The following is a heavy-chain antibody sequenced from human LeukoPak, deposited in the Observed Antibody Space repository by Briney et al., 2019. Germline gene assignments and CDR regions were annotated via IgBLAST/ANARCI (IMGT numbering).Heavy chain of an antibody. Sequence: GGSLRLSCAASGFTFKSYGMHWVRQAPGKGLEWVAAISYDGSDKYYVDSVKGRFTISRDNSKNTLYLQMDSLKSEDTVVYYCATGYSVEMATMPDWGQGTLVTVPS. J-gene: IGHJ4*02. CDR1: GFTFKSYG. V-gene: IGHV3-30*03. CDR3: ATGYSVEMATMPD. D-gene: IGHD5-24*01. CDR2: ISYDGSDK.